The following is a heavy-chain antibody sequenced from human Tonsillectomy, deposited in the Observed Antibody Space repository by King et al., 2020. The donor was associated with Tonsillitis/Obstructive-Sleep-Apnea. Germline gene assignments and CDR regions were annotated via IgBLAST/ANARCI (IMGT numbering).Heavy chain of an antibody. CDR2: IYYSGST. J-gene: IGHJ5*02. V-gene: IGHV4-59*08. D-gene: IGHD1-14*01. CDR1: GDSISSYY. Sequence: VQLQESGPGLVKPSETLSLTCTVSGDSISSYYWSWIRQPPGKGLEWIGYIYYSGSTKYNPSLKSRVTISVDTSKNQFSLKLSSVTVADTAVYYCARQYNVYNWFDPWGQGTLVTVSS. CDR3: ARQYNVYNWFDP.